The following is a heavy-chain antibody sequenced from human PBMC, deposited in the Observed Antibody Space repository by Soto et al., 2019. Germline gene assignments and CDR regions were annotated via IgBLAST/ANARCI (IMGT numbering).Heavy chain of an antibody. J-gene: IGHJ4*02. D-gene: IGHD4-4*01. CDR2: VYPGDSDT. V-gene: IGHV5-51*01. Sequence: GESLEISCKGFGYNFARHWIGCVRQVPGKGLEWMGIVYPGDSDTRYSPSLQGQVTISADKSTTTAYVQWSSLKASDTAVYYCARLDGYSFEYWGQGTLVTVS. CDR3: ARLDGYSFEY. CDR1: GYNFARHW.